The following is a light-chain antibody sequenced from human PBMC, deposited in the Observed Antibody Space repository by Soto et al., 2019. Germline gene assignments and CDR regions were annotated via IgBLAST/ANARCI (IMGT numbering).Light chain of an antibody. CDR2: GTS. CDR3: QQYGNSPKT. Sequence: EIVLTQSPGTLSLSPGQRATLSCRASQTVSNGNLAWYQQKPGQAPRLLIYGTSNRATGIPDRFTGSGSGTDFTLTIIRLEREDFAVYYCQQYGNSPKTFGQGTKVDIK. V-gene: IGKV3-20*01. CDR1: QTVSNGN. J-gene: IGKJ1*01.